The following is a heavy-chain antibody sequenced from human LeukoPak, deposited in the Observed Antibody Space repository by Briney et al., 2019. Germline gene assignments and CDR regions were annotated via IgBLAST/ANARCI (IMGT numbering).Heavy chain of an antibody. J-gene: IGHJ4*02. Sequence: GGSLRLSCAASGFTFSDYYMSWIRQAPGKGLEWVSYISSSGSTIYYADSVKGRFTISRDNAKNSLYLQMNSLRAEDTAVYYCARAPRTYDYVWGSYRPLHLDYWGQGTLVTDSS. V-gene: IGHV3-11*01. CDR1: GFTFSDYY. D-gene: IGHD3-16*02. CDR2: ISSSGSTI. CDR3: ARAPRTYDYVWGSYRPLHLDY.